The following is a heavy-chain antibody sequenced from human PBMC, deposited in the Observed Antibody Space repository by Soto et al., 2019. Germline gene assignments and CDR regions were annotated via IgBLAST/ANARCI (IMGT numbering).Heavy chain of an antibody. CDR1: GFSLTTHGMG. J-gene: IGHJ3*01. V-gene: IGHV2-5*01. Sequence: QITLKESGPTLVKPTQTLTLTCTFSGFSLTTHGMGVGWVRQPPGKALEWLALIYWNYDKYYSPSLESRLTFTQDNSKTQVVLTVTNIDPVDTGSYFGAQSPAYYTDRRGQKAGAFATWGHGTLVTVS. CDR3: AQSPAYYTDRRGQKAGAFAT. CDR2: IYWNYDK. D-gene: IGHD3-9*01.